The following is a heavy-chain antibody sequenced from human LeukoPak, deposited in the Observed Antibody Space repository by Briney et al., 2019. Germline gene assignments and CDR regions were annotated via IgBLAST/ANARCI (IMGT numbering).Heavy chain of an antibody. V-gene: IGHV5-51*01. CDR1: GYSFTTYW. D-gene: IGHD5-18*01. CDR2: IYPGDSDT. CDR3: ARAPGYSYGKFDY. J-gene: IGHJ4*02. Sequence: GESLKISCKGSGYSFTTYWIGWVRQMPGKGLEWMGIIYPGDSDTRYSLSFQGQVTISADKSISTAYLQWGSLKPSDTAMYYCARAPGYSYGKFDYWGQGTLVTVSS.